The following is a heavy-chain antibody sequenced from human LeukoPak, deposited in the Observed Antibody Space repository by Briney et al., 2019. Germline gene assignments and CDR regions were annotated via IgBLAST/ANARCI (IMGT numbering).Heavy chain of an antibody. D-gene: IGHD3-10*01. CDR1: GGSVSSYY. J-gene: IGHJ4*02. V-gene: IGHV4-34*01. CDR2: INHSGST. Sequence: SETLSLTCTVSGGSVSSYYWSWIRQPPGKGLEWIGEINHSGSTNYNPSLKSRVTISVDTSKNQFSLKLSSVTAADTAVYYCARVTLWFGPDYWGQGTLVTVSS. CDR3: ARVTLWFGPDY.